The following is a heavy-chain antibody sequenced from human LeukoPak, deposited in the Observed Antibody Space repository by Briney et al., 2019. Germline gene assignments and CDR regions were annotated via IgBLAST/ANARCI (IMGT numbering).Heavy chain of an antibody. J-gene: IGHJ4*02. CDR1: GFTFSSYW. CDR3: ARDKEAAVDFWSGYYPL. CDR2: IKRDGSEK. D-gene: IGHD3-3*01. V-gene: IGHV3-7*01. Sequence: GGSLRLSCAASGFTFSSYWMSWVRQAPGKELEWVANIKRDGSEKYYGDSVKGRFTISRDNAKNSLYLQMNNLRAEDTAVYYCARDKEAAVDFWSGYYPLWGQGTLVTVSS.